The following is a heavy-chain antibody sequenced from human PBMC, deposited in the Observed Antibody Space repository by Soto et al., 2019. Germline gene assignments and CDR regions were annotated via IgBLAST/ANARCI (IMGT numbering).Heavy chain of an antibody. Sequence: QVQLQESGPGLVKPSGTLSLTCNVSGVSIISSTWWTWVRQSPGRGLEWLGEIHHSGSANYNPSIDSGVSLSVDKSKHQFSLTLSPVTAADSAVYYCTRADLLRAAWGQGILVTVSS. D-gene: IGHD3-16*01. CDR3: TRADLLRAA. J-gene: IGHJ5*02. V-gene: IGHV4-4*02. CDR1: GVSIISSTW. CDR2: IHHSGSA.